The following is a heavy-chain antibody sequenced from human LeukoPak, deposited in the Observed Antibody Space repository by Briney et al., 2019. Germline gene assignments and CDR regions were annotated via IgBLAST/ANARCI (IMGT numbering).Heavy chain of an antibody. J-gene: IGHJ4*02. CDR1: GYTFTGYY. V-gene: IGHV1-2*02. CDR3: ARVDCSSTSCYLDY. D-gene: IGHD2-2*01. Sequence: GASVKVSCKASGYTFTGYYMHWVRQAPGQGLEWMGWINPNSGGTNYAQKFQGRVTMTRDTSISTAYMELSRLRSDDTVVYYCARVDCSSTSCYLDYWGQGTLVTVSS. CDR2: INPNSGGT.